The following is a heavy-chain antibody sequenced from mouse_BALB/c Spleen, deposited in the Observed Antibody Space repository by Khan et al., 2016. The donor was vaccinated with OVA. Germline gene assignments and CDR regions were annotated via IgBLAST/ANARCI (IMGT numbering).Heavy chain of an antibody. J-gene: IGHJ4*01. CDR2: IAPGSGSS. CDR3: ARYNYYGRTCYAMDY. Sequence: DLVKPGASVKLSCKASGYTFTSYWINWIKQRPGQGLEWIGRIAPGSGSSSYNEMFKGKATLTLDTSSSTAHIQLSSLSSEDSAVYSWARYNYYGRTCYAMDYWGQGTSVTVSS. CDR1: GYTFTSYW. V-gene: IGHV1S41*01. D-gene: IGHD1-1*01.